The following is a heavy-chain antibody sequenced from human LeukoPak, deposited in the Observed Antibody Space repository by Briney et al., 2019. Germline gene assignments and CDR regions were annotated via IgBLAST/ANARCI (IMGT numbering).Heavy chain of an antibody. CDR3: ARDPAAGTTDY. CDR2: INEHGSEA. CDR1: GFTFSSYA. J-gene: IGHJ4*02. V-gene: IGHV3-7*01. D-gene: IGHD1-7*01. Sequence: GGSLRLSCAASGFTFSSYAMSWVRLAPGKGLEWVANINEHGSEAFYVDSVRGRLTISRDNAKNSLYLQMNSLRAEDTAVYYCARDPAAGTTDYWGQGTLVTVSS.